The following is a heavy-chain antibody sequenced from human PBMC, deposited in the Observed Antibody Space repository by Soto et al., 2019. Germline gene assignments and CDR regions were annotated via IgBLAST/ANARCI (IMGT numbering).Heavy chain of an antibody. CDR2: ISAHNGNT. D-gene: IGHD5-12*01. V-gene: IGHV1-18*01. CDR1: GYTFTSYG. Sequence: QVQLVQSGAEVKKPGASVKVSCKASGYTFTSYGISWVRQAPGQGLEWRGWISAHNGNTNNAQNLHGRLTITTDTTTSTAYMEPTSLRSDDTAVYYCARDNGYESDDWGQGTLVTVSS. J-gene: IGHJ4*02. CDR3: ARDNGYESDD.